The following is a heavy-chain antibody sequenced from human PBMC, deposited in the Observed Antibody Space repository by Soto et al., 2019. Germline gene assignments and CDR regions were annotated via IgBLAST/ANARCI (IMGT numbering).Heavy chain of an antibody. CDR2: IGSSSSYI. Sequence: GSLRLSCAASGFTFSSYAMSWVRQAPGKGLEWFSFIGSSSSYIYYADSVKGRFTISRDNSKNSLYLQMNSLRAEDTAVYYCAREGGDLDYFDYWGQGTLVTVSS. CDR1: GFTFSSYA. CDR3: AREGGDLDYFDY. J-gene: IGHJ4*02. V-gene: IGHV3-21*01. D-gene: IGHD3-16*01.